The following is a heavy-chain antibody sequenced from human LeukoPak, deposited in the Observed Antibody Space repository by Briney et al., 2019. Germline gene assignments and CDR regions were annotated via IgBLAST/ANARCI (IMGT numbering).Heavy chain of an antibody. CDR1: GFTFSSYG. Sequence: PGGSLRLSCAASGFTFSSYGMHWVRQAPGKGLEWVAFIRYDGSNKYYADSVKGRFTISRDNSKNTLYLQMNSLRAEDTAVYYCAKDLRDVGLLPDLSDYWGQGTLVTVSS. J-gene: IGHJ4*02. CDR2: IRYDGSNK. V-gene: IGHV3-30*02. CDR3: AKDLRDVGLLPDLSDY. D-gene: IGHD3-22*01.